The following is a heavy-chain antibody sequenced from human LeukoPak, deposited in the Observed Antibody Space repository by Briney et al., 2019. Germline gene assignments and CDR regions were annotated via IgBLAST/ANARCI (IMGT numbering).Heavy chain of an antibody. CDR2: IYHSGST. V-gene: IGHV4-38-2*01. Sequence: SETLSLTCAVFGYSIRSGYYWGWIRQPPGKGLEWIGSIYHSGSTYYNPSLKSRVTISVDTSKNQFSLKLSSVTAADTAVYYCARQGASPLEWLTQPFDYWGQGTLVTVSS. D-gene: IGHD3-3*01. CDR1: GYSIRSGYY. CDR3: ARQGASPLEWLTQPFDY. J-gene: IGHJ4*02.